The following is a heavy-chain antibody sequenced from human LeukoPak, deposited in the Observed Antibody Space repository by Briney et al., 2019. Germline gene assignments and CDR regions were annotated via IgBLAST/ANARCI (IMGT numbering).Heavy chain of an antibody. V-gene: IGHV3-23*01. Sequence: AGGSLRLSCAASGFTFSSYAMSWVRQAPGKGLEWVSAISGSGGSTYYADSVKGRFTISRDNSKNTLYLQMNSLRAEDTAVYYCAKKVYYDSSGYIDHWGQGTLVTVSS. D-gene: IGHD3-22*01. CDR2: ISGSGGST. J-gene: IGHJ4*02. CDR1: GFTFSSYA. CDR3: AKKVYYDSSGYIDH.